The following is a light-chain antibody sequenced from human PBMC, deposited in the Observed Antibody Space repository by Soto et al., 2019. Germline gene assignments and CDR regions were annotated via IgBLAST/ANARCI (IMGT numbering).Light chain of an antibody. CDR3: QQYNTYST. Sequence: DIQMTQSPSTLSASVGDRVTITCRASQNINTWLAWFQQKPGQAPKLLIYKASSLQGGVPSRFSGSGSGTEFTLTISSLQPDDFATYYCQQYNTYSTFGQGTKVEIK. CDR2: KAS. CDR1: QNINTW. V-gene: IGKV1-5*03. J-gene: IGKJ1*01.